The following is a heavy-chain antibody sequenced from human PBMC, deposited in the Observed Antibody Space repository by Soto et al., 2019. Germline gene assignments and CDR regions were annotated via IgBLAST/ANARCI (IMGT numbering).Heavy chain of an antibody. Sequence: ASVKVSCKASGGTFSSYAISWVRQAPGQGLEWMGGIIPIFGTANYAQKFQGRVTITADESTSTAYMELSSLRSEDTAVYYCARDTAGTGTTVYYYYRMDVWGQGTTVTVSS. CDR2: IIPIFGTA. D-gene: IGHD1-7*01. V-gene: IGHV1-69*13. CDR1: GGTFSSYA. CDR3: ARDTAGTGTTVYYYYRMDV. J-gene: IGHJ6*02.